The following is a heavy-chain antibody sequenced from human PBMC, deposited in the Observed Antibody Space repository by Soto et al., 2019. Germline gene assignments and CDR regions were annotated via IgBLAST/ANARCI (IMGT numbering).Heavy chain of an antibody. V-gene: IGHV4-38-2*02. CDR3: ARVGPWVPYYYDSSPYTFETWFDP. D-gene: IGHD3-22*01. CDR2: IYHGGST. Sequence: XETLSLPRPVSGYSISSGYYWGWLRQPPGKGLEWIVIIYHGGSTYYNPSLNSRVTLSIDMTNNHVSLILNSVTAADTAVYYCARVGPWVPYYYDSSPYTFETWFDPWGQGTLVTVSS. CDR1: GYSISSGYY. J-gene: IGHJ5*02.